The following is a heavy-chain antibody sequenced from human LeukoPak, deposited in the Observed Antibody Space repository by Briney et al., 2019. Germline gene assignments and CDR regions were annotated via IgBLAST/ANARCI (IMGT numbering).Heavy chain of an antibody. CDR1: GFTVSSNY. D-gene: IGHD3-22*01. CDR2: IYSGGST. CDR3: ARYYYDSSGWANWLDP. Sequence: GGSLRLSCAASGFTVSSNYMSWVRQAPGKGLEWVSVIYSGGSTYYADSVKGRFTISRDNSKNTLYLQMNSLRAEDTAVYYCARYYYDSSGWANWLDPWGQGTLVTVSS. J-gene: IGHJ5*02. V-gene: IGHV3-66*01.